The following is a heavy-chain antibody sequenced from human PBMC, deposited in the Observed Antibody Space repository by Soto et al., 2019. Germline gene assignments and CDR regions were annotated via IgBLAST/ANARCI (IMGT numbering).Heavy chain of an antibody. D-gene: IGHD5-18*01. CDR3: AKGPGYSYGPFDY. CDR2: ISYDGSNK. CDR1: GFPFSSYG. Sequence: HHARSLRLSCSASGFPFSSYGMHWVRQAPGKGLEWVAVISYDGSNKYYADSVKGRFTISRDNSKNTLYLQMNSLRAEDTAVYYCAKGPGYSYGPFDYWGQGTLVTVSS. V-gene: IGHV3-30*18. J-gene: IGHJ4*02.